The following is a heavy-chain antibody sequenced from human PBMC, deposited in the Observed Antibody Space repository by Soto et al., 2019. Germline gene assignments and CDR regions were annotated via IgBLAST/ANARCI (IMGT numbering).Heavy chain of an antibody. D-gene: IGHD6-6*01. CDR1: GFTFSIYA. CDR2: ISGSGGDI. CDR3: AKGGRGSSGLDFDY. V-gene: IGHV3-23*01. Sequence: EVQLLESGGGLVQPGGSLRLSCAASGFTFSIYAMSWVRQAPGKGPEWVSTISGSGGDIYYADSVKGRFIISRDNPKYTLSLQMDSVRDEDTAVYYCAKGGRGSSGLDFDYWGQGTLVTVSS. J-gene: IGHJ4*02.